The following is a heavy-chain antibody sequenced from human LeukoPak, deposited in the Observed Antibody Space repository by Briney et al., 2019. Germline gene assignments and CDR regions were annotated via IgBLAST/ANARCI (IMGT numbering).Heavy chain of an antibody. Sequence: GGSLRLSCAASGFTVSSNYMSWVRQAPGKGLEWISVIYSGGSTYYADSVKGRFTISRDNSKNTLYLQMSSLRAEDTAVYYCARDEAVATRGSFDYWGQGTLVTVSS. CDR3: ARDEAVATRGSFDY. CDR1: GFTVSSNY. V-gene: IGHV3-66*02. D-gene: IGHD6-19*01. CDR2: IYSGGST. J-gene: IGHJ4*02.